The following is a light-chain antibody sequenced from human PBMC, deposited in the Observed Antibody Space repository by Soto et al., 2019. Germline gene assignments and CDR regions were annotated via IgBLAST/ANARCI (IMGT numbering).Light chain of an antibody. CDR2: GAS. CDR1: QSVSSSY. Sequence: EIVLTQSPGTLSLSPGERATLSCRASQSVSSSYLAWYQQKPGQAPRLLIDGASSRSTGIPDRFSGSGSVTDFTLTISRLEPEDIAVYYCQQYGSSPPLTFGGGTKVEIK. V-gene: IGKV3-20*01. CDR3: QQYGSSPPLT. J-gene: IGKJ4*01.